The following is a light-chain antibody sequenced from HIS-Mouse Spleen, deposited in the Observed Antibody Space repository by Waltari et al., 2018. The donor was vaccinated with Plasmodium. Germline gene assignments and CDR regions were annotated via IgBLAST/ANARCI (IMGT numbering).Light chain of an antibody. J-gene: IGLJ3*02. CDR2: YGS. V-gene: IGLV2-23*03. Sequence: QSALPQPASVSGSPGQSITISCTGTRSAVGSHYLAPWYQQHPGRAPTLVIYYGSKRPSGVSNRFSGSKSGNTASLTISGLQAEDEADYYCCSYAGSSTFVFGGGTKLTVL. CDR3: CSYAGSSTFV. CDR1: RSAVGSHYL.